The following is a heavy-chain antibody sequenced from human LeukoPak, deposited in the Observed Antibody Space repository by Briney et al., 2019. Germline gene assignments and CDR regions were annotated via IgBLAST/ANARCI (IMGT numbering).Heavy chain of an antibody. V-gene: IGHV3-7*05. Sequence: GGSLRLSCAASGFIFSNHWMGWVRQAPGKGLEWVANIKGDGSETYYVDSVKGQFTISRDNAQSSLFLQMSSLRDEDTAVYYCGRHGSYCYDNWGQGTLVTVSA. CDR1: GFIFSNHW. D-gene: IGHD2-15*01. CDR2: IKGDGSET. J-gene: IGHJ4*02. CDR3: GRHGSYCYDN.